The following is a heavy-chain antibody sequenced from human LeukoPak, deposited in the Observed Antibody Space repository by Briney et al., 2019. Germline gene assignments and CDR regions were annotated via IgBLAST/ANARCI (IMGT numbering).Heavy chain of an antibody. Sequence: GGSLRLSCATSGFTFKNYAMNWVRQAPGKGLEWVSSISGDSSDIYYADSVMGRSTISRDNSKNTLWLQMNSLKGEDTAVYYCAKTWRGRGYYGYGPSEYFYYMDVWGKGTTVTISS. V-gene: IGHV3-23*01. CDR3: AKTWRGRGYYGYGPSEYFYYMDV. CDR2: ISGDSSDI. J-gene: IGHJ6*03. CDR1: GFTFKNYA. D-gene: IGHD3-10*01.